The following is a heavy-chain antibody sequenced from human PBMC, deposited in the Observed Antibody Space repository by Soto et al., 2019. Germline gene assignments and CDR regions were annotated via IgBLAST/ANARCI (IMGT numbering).Heavy chain of an antibody. CDR2: ISAYNGNT. CDR3: ARGGSDDFWSGYYQAGYYGMDV. V-gene: IGHV1-18*04. CDR1: GYTFTSYG. J-gene: IGHJ6*02. Sequence: PSVKVSCKASGYTFTSYGISWVRQAPGQGLEWMGWISAYNGNTNYAQKLQGRVTMTTDTSTSTAYMELRSLRSDDTAVYYCARGGSDDFWSGYYQAGYYGMDVWGQGTTVTVSS. D-gene: IGHD3-3*01.